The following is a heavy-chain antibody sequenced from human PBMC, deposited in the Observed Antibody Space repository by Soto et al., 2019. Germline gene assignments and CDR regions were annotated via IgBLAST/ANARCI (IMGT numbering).Heavy chain of an antibody. V-gene: IGHV4-34*01. CDR2: INHSGST. J-gene: IGHJ5*02. CDR3: ARGPPATYYDFWSGYYTLLFWFDP. Sequence: QVQLQQWGAGLLKPSETLSLTCAVYGGSFSGYYWSWIRQPPGKGLEWIGEINHSGSTNYNPSLKGRVTISVDTSKNQFSLKLSSVTAADTAVYYCARGPPATYYDFWSGYYTLLFWFDPWGQGTLVTVSS. CDR1: GGSFSGYY. D-gene: IGHD3-3*01.